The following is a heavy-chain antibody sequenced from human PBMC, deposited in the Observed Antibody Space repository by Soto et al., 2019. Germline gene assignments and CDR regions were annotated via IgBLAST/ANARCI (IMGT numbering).Heavy chain of an antibody. CDR2: IIPIFGTA. V-gene: IGHV1-69*13. CDR3: ARGEQWLVRSRYFDY. J-gene: IGHJ4*02. D-gene: IGHD6-19*01. CDR1: GGTFSSYA. Sequence: ASVKVSCKASGGTFSSYAISWVRQAPGQGLEWMGGIIPIFGTANYAQKFQGRVTITADESTSTAYMELSSLRSEDTAVYYCARGEQWLVRSRYFDYWGQGTLVTVSS.